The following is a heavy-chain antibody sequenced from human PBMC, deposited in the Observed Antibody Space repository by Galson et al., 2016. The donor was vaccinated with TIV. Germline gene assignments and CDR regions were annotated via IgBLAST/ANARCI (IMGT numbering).Heavy chain of an antibody. CDR2: IWYDGTNT. J-gene: IGHJ3*01. V-gene: IGHV3-33*01. Sequence: SLRLSCAAAGFTFSDYGIHWVRQAPGKGLEWVAVIWYDGTNTHYLDSVKGRFTISRDNSKNTVYLQMNNLRAEDTAVYYCARKDSSVHGDLRGAFDVWGQGTMVIVSS. D-gene: IGHD4-17*01. CDR1: GFTFSDYG. CDR3: ARKDSSVHGDLRGAFDV.